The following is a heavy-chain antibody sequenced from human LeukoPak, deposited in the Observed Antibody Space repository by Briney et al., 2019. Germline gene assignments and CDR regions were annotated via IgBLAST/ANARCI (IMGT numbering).Heavy chain of an antibody. Sequence: SVTVSFKASGGTFSSYAISWVRQAPGQGLEWMGGIITIFGTANYAQKFQGRVTITADESKGRDYLDLSSQRSEGTDQYYCAGWFGELGYFDYWGQGTLVTVSS. D-gene: IGHD3-10*01. J-gene: IGHJ4*02. CDR3: AGWFGELGYFDY. CDR1: GGTFSSYA. CDR2: IITIFGTA. V-gene: IGHV1-69*13.